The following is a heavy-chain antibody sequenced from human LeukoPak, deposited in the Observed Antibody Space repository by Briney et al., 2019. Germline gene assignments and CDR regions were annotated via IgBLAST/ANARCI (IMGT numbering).Heavy chain of an antibody. CDR1: GFSFRDYG. CDR3: VRGGRYYRH. J-gene: IGHJ4*02. CDR2: TPYDGSIQ. V-gene: IGHV3-33*05. Sequence: GGSLRLSCAASGFSFRDYGMHWVRQAPGKGLEWVAFTPYDGSIQVYADSVRGRFSISRDNPKNSLYLQMNSLRAEDTAVYYCVRGGRYYRHWGQGTLVTVSS. D-gene: IGHD1-26*01.